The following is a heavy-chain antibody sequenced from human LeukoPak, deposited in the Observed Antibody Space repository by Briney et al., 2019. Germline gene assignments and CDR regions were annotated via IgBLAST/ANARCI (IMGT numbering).Heavy chain of an antibody. D-gene: IGHD3-10*01. CDR1: GFTVSSNY. CDR3: LRDWYGSGSYWQIRESYFDY. Sequence: GGSLRLSCAASGFTVSSNYMSWVRQAPGKGLEWVSVIYSGGSAYYADSVKGRFTISRDDSKNTLYLQMNSLKTEDTAVYYCLRDWYGSGSYWQIRESYFDYWGQGTLVTVSS. V-gene: IGHV3-66*01. J-gene: IGHJ4*02. CDR2: IYSGGSA.